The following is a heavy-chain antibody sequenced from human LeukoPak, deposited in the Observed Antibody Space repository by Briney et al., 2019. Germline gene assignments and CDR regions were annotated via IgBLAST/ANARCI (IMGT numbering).Heavy chain of an antibody. D-gene: IGHD2-2*01. CDR3: ARLYCSSTSCPYYFDY. CDR1: GGSISSGGYS. J-gene: IGHJ4*02. Sequence: PSETLSLTCAVSGGSISSGGYSWSWIWQPPGKGLEWIGYIYHSGSTYYNPSLKSRVTISVDRSKNQFSLKLSSVTAADTAVYYCARLYCSSTSCPYYFDYWGQGTLVTVSS. V-gene: IGHV4-30-2*01. CDR2: IYHSGST.